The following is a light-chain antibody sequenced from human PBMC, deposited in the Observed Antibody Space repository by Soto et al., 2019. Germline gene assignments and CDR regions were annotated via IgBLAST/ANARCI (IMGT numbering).Light chain of an antibody. CDR2: DAS. J-gene: IGKJ1*01. CDR3: QQSYSAPRT. V-gene: IGKV1-39*01. CDR1: QSISSW. Sequence: DIQMTQSPSTLSASVGDRVTITCRASQSISSWLAWYQQKPGKAPKVLIWDASSLQRGVPSRFSGSGSGTDFTLTINSLQPEDFATYYCQQSYSAPRTFGQGTKVDIK.